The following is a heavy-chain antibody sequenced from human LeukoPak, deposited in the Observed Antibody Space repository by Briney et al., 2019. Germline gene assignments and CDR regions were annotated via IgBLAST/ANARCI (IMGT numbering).Heavy chain of an antibody. V-gene: IGHV4-39*01. D-gene: IGHD3-22*01. Sequence: TSETLSLTCTVSGGSISSSSYYWGWIRQPPGKGLEWIGSIYYSGSTYYNPSLKSRVTISVDTSKNQFPLKLSSVTAADTAVYYCARHLDYYDSSGYYYHYFDYWGQGTLVTVSS. CDR3: ARHLDYYDSSGYYYHYFDY. CDR1: GGSISSSSYY. CDR2: IYYSGST. J-gene: IGHJ4*02.